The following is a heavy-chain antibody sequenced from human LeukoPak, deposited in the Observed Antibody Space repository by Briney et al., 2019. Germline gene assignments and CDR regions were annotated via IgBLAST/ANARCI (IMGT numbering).Heavy chain of an antibody. CDR2: ISSSSSYI. J-gene: IGHJ6*02. V-gene: IGHV3-21*01. Sequence: GASLRLSCAASGFTFSSYSMNWVRQAPGKGLEWVSSISSSSSYIYYADSVKGRFTISRDNAKNSLYLQMNSLRAEDTAVYYCARDRAPPPTSTISLYYYYGMDVWGQGTTVTVSS. D-gene: IGHD2-2*01. CDR3: ARDRAPPPTSTISLYYYYGMDV. CDR1: GFTFSSYS.